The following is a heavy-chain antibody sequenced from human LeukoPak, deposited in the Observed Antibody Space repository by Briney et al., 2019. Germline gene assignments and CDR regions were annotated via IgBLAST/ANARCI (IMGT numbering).Heavy chain of an antibody. CDR3: AKVGYSSSWYFDY. Sequence: ASVKVSCKASGYTFTGYYMHWVRQAPGQGLEWMGWINPNSGGTNYAQKFQGRVTMTRDTSISTAYMELSRLRSDDTAVYYCAKVGYSSSWYFDYWGQGTLVTVSS. V-gene: IGHV1-2*02. J-gene: IGHJ4*02. D-gene: IGHD6-13*01. CDR2: INPNSGGT. CDR1: GYTFTGYY.